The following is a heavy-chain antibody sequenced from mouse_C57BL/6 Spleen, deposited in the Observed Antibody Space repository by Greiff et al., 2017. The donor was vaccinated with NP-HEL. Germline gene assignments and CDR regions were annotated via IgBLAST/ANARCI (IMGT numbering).Heavy chain of an antibody. V-gene: IGHV1-53*01. CDR2: INPSNGGT. CDR1: GYTFTSYW. D-gene: IGHD2-12*01. Sequence: VQLQQPGTELVKPGASVKLSCKASGYTFTSYWMHWVKQRPGQGLEWIGNINPSNGGTNYNEKFKSKATLTVVKSSSTAYMQLSSLTSEDSAVYYCARPPRRDYAMDYWGQGTSVTVSS. CDR3: ARPPRRDYAMDY. J-gene: IGHJ4*01.